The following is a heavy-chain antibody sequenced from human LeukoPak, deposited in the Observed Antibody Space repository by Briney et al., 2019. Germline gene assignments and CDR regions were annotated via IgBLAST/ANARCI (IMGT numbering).Heavy chain of an antibody. CDR2: NNSDGSST. Sequence: PGGSLRLSCAASGFTFSSYCMHCVRQAPGKGLVWVSRNNSDGSSTSYADSVKRRFTISRDNAKNTLYLQMNSLRAEDTAVYYCARDRDSSSWYGGHNWFDPWGQGTLVTVSS. V-gene: IGHV3-74*01. D-gene: IGHD6-13*01. CDR3: ARDRDSSSWYGGHNWFDP. J-gene: IGHJ5*02. CDR1: GFTFSSYC.